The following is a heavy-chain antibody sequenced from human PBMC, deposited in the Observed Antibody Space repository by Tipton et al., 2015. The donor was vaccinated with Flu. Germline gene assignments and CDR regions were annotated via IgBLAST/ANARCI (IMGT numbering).Heavy chain of an antibody. CDR1: GGSISGYY. Sequence: PSLTCTVSGGSISGYYWSWIRQSAVKGLEWIGRIYTGGSTRYNSALESRVTMSVDTSKNQISLKLTSVTAADTALYYCARYPCSGDTCSRYYFESWGQGMLVTVSS. J-gene: IGHJ4*02. CDR3: ARYPCSGDTCSRYYFES. V-gene: IGHV4-4*07. D-gene: IGHD2-15*01. CDR2: IYTGGST.